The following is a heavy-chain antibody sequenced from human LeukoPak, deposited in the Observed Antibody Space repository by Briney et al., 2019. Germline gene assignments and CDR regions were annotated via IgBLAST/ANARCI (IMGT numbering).Heavy chain of an antibody. V-gene: IGHV1-18*04. J-gene: IGHJ5*02. D-gene: IGHD6-19*01. CDR1: GYTFTSYG. CDR2: ISAYNSNT. Sequence: ASVKVSCKASGYTFTSYGISWVRQAPGQGLEWMGWISAYNSNTNYAQKLQGRVTMTTDTSTSTAYMELRSLRSDDTAVYYCARDGRGIAVAQERGDWFDPWGQGTLVTVSS. CDR3: ARDGRGIAVAQERGDWFDP.